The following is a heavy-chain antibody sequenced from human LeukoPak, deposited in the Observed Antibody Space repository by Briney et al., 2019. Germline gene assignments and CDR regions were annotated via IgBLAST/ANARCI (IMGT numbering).Heavy chain of an antibody. D-gene: IGHD3-22*01. J-gene: IGHJ4*01. Sequence: GGSLRLSCAASGFTFSTYSMNWVRQAPGKGLEWVSSISSTSTYIYYADSIKDRFTISRDNPKNSLYLQMNSLRAEDTAVYCCARESFDNSAYLSWWGQGTLVTVSS. V-gene: IGHV3-21*01. CDR2: ISSTSTYI. CDR1: GFTFSTYS. CDR3: ARESFDNSAYLSW.